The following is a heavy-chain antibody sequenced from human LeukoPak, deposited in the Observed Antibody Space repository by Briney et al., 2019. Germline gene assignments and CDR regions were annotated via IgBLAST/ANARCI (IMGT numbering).Heavy chain of an antibody. J-gene: IGHJ3*02. CDR1: GYSFTSYW. CDR3: ARSNYYDSSGYLDAFDI. CDR2: IYPGDSES. V-gene: IGHV5-51*01. D-gene: IGHD3-22*01. Sequence: GESLKISCKGSGYSFTSYWIGWVRQMPGKGLEWMGIIYPGDSESRYSPSFQGQVTISADKSISTAYPRWSSLKASDTAMYYCARSNYYDSSGYLDAFDIWGQGTMVTVSS.